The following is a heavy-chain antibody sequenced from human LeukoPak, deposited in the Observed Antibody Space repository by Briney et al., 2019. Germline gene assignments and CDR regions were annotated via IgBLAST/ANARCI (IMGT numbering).Heavy chain of an antibody. CDR2: IIPICGTE. Sequence: SVKVSCKASGGTFSSYAISWVRQAPGQGLEWMGGIIPICGTENYAHKFQGRVTITADESTSTAYVELSSLRSEDTAVYYCARGSKSGSAYYFDYWGQGTLVTVSS. V-gene: IGHV1-69*13. D-gene: IGHD1-26*01. CDR3: ARGSKSGSAYYFDY. J-gene: IGHJ4*02. CDR1: GGTFSSYA.